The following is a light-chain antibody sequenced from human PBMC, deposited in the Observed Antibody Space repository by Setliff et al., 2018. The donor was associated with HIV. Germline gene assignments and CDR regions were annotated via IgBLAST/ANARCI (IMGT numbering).Light chain of an antibody. CDR2: EVS. CDR3: SSYAGSSTFAV. V-gene: IGLV2-14*01. Sequence: QSALTQPASVSGSPGQSITISCTGTSSDVGGYNYVSWYQQHPGKAPKLMIYEVSNRPSGVSNRFSGSKSGNTASLTISGLQAEDEADYYCSSYAGSSTFAVFGGGTKVTVL. J-gene: IGLJ3*02. CDR1: SSDVGGYNY.